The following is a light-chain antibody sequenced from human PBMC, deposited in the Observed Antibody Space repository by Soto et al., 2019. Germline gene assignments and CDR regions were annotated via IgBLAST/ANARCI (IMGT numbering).Light chain of an antibody. CDR2: TAS. Sequence: DIQMTQSPSSLSASVGDRVTITCQASQDISDSLNWYQQKPGKAPKIVIYTASNLETGVPSRFSGSGSGTHFAFTISRLQPEDIATYYCQQYDDRPLTFGGGTKVDIK. V-gene: IGKV1-33*01. CDR3: QQYDDRPLT. CDR1: QDISDS. J-gene: IGKJ4*01.